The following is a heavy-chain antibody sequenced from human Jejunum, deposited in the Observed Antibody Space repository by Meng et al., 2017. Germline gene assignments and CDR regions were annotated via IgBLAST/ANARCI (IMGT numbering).Heavy chain of an antibody. V-gene: IGHV1-18*01. CDR1: GYTFNTYG. D-gene: IGHD3-3*01. Sequence: VQLLWSGVAGKKLGASVQVSCKASGYTFNTYGISWVRQAPGQGLEWMGWINAYNGNTIYEEKLQGRVTMTTDTSTSTAYIELRNLRSDDTAVYYCARVASFVSDYWGQGTLVTVSS. J-gene: IGHJ4*02. CDR2: INAYNGNT. CDR3: ARVASFVSDY.